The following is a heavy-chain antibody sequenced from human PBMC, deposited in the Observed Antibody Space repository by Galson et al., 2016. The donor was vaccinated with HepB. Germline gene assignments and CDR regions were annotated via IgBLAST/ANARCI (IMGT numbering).Heavy chain of an antibody. CDR2: IRYDGSKK. CDR1: GFTFSRYG. J-gene: IGHJ5*02. CDR3: AAYWGGDCYPTP. Sequence: SLRRSCAASGFTFSRYGMHWVRQGPGKGLEWVAVIRYDGSKKDYADSVKGRFTISRDNSKNTLYLQMNRLGVEDTAVYYRAAYWGGDCYPTPWGQGTLVTVSS. D-gene: IGHD2-21*02. V-gene: IGHV3-33*01.